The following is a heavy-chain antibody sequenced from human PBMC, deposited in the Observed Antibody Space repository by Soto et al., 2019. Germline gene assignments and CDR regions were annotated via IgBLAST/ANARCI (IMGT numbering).Heavy chain of an antibody. Sequence: PXESLRLSCAASGFTFTDYYMSWIRQAPGKGLEWLAYISGTSAYTNYADTVKGRFTISRDNARNALFLQMDSLRAEDTAVYYCAMNYYATLNYHFFDHWGQGALVTVSS. CDR1: GFTFTDYY. V-gene: IGHV3-11*06. D-gene: IGHD3-10*01. CDR3: AMNYYATLNYHFFDH. J-gene: IGHJ4*02. CDR2: ISGTSAYT.